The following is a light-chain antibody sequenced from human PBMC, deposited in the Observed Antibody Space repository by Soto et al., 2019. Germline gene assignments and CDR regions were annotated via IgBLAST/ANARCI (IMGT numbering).Light chain of an antibody. CDR1: QSVSSY. V-gene: IGKV3-11*01. CDR2: DAS. J-gene: IGKJ5*01. Sequence: EIVFTQSPATLGLSPGERATLSCRASQSVSSYLAWYQQKPGQAPRLLIYDASNRATGIPARFSGSGSGTDFTLTISSLEPEDFAVYYCQQRSNWPPWITFGQGTRLEIK. CDR3: QQRSNWPPWIT.